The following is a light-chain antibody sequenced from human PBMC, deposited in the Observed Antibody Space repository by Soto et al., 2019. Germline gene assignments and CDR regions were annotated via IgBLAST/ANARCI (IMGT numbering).Light chain of an antibody. CDR3: QQRYNWPPIT. CDR2: DAS. V-gene: IGKV3-11*01. J-gene: IGKJ5*01. CDR1: QSVNTY. Sequence: EVVLTQSPATLSLSLGERATLSCRASQSVNTYLAWYQQKPGQAPRLLIYDASNRATGIPARFSGSGSGTDFTLTISSLEPEDFAVYYCQQRYNWPPITFGQGTRLEIK.